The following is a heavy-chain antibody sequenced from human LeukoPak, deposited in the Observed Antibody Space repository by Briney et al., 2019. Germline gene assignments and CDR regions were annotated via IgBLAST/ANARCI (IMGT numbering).Heavy chain of an antibody. J-gene: IGHJ4*02. CDR3: ARDLGAGYCSSTSCDRFDY. CDR2: IIPIFGTA. V-gene: IGHV1-69*13. Sequence: ASVKVSCKASGGTFISYAISWVRQAPGQGLEWMGGIIPIFGTANYAQKFQGRVTITADESTSTAYMELSSLRSEDTAVYYCARDLGAGYCSSTSCDRFDYWGQGTLVTVSS. CDR1: GGTFISYA. D-gene: IGHD2-2*01.